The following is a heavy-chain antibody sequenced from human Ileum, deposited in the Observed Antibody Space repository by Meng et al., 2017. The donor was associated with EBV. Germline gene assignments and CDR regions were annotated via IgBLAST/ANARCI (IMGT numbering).Heavy chain of an antibody. Sequence: QVQPQEACPGLVKPSETLSPTCAVSGGSISRSDWWSWVRQPPGKGLEWIGETSHSGSTNYSPSLKSRVTISLDKSKNQLSLKLNSVTAADTAVYYCASSDYYRSDYWGQGTLVTVSS. CDR1: GGSISRSDW. CDR3: ASSDYYRSDY. V-gene: IGHV4-4*02. CDR2: TSHSGST. D-gene: IGHD3-22*01. J-gene: IGHJ4*02.